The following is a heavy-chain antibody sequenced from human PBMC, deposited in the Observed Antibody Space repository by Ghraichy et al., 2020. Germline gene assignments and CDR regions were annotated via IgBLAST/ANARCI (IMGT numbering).Heavy chain of an antibody. CDR2: TYYRSKWYT. V-gene: IGHV6-1*01. CDR1: GDSVSGNSAA. CDR3: ARDRTYYYGSGSAPYEWSYGMDG. Sequence: SQTLSLTYAISGDSVSGNSAAWNWIRQSPSRGLEWLGRTYYRSKWYTDYAVSVKSRITINPDTSKNQFSLQLNSVTPEDTAVYYCARDRTYYYGSGSAPYEWSYGMDGWGQGTTVAVSS. J-gene: IGHJ6*02. D-gene: IGHD3-10*01.